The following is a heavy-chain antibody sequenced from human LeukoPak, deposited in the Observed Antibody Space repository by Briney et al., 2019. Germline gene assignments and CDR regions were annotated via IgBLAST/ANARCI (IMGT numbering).Heavy chain of an antibody. CDR3: ARAPQSSGMDV. V-gene: IGHV4-59*01. J-gene: IGHJ6*02. CDR2: IYSSGNT. Sequence: SETLSLTCTVSSGSLSSYYWNWMRQPPGKGLEWVGHIYSSGNTHYNPSLKSRVTISGDRSKSQFPLKLTSVTAADTAVYYCARAPQSSGMDVWGQGTTVTVSS. CDR1: SGSLSSYY.